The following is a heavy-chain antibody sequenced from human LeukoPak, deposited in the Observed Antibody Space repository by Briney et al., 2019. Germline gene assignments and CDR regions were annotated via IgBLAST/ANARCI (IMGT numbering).Heavy chain of an antibody. CDR2: IYYSGST. V-gene: IGHV4-59*08. D-gene: IGHD6-13*01. J-gene: IGHJ4*02. CDR1: GDSISSYY. Sequence: SETLSLTCTVSGDSISSYYWSWLRQPPGKGMEWLGYIYYSGSTNYNPSLKSRVTISVDTSKNQFSLKLSSVTAADTAVYYCAGGSSSSWYSFDYWGQGTLVTVSS. CDR3: AGGSSSSWYSFDY.